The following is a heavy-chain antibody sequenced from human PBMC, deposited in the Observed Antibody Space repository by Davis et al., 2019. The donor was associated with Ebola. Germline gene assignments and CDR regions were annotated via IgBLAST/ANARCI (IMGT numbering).Heavy chain of an antibody. Sequence: PGGSLRLSCAASGLTFSSYGMHWVRQAPGKGLEWVAVISYDGSNKYYADSVKGRFIISRDNAKNSLYLQMNSLRAEDTAVYYCARVEDSSSWFVGWFDPWGQGTLVTVSS. CDR2: ISYDGSNK. D-gene: IGHD6-13*01. CDR1: GLTFSSYG. J-gene: IGHJ5*02. V-gene: IGHV3-30*03. CDR3: ARVEDSSSWFVGWFDP.